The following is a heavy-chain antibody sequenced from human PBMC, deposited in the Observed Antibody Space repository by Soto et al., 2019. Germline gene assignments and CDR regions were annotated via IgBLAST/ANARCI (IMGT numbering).Heavy chain of an antibody. J-gene: IGHJ4*02. V-gene: IGHV4-30-2*01. CDR2: IYHSGST. Sequence: QLQLQESGSGLVKPSQTLSLTCAVSGGSISSGGYSCSWIRQPPGKGLEWIGYIYHSGSTYYNPSLKGRGAVSVGRSKNEFSVKLSSVTAADTAVYYCARGMTTVTTFDYWGQGTLVTVSS. D-gene: IGHD4-4*01. CDR3: ARGMTTVTTFDY. CDR1: GGSISSGGYS.